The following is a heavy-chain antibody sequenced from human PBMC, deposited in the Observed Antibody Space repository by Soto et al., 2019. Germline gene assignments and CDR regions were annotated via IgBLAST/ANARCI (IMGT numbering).Heavy chain of an antibody. CDR1: GFTFSDYY. V-gene: IGHV3-11*05. CDR3: ARERDGMDV. CDR2: TSGSSRYT. Sequence: QVQLVESGGGLVKPGGSLRLSCAASGFTFSDYYMSWIRQAPGKGLQWVSLTSGSSRYTKYADSVKGRFTISRDNAKNSLYLQMSSLRAEDTDVYYCARERDGMDVWGQGTTVTVSS. J-gene: IGHJ6*02.